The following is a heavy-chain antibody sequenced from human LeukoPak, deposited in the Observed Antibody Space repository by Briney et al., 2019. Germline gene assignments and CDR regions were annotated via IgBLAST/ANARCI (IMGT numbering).Heavy chain of an antibody. CDR3: AKDPNPFAYSSGFDS. J-gene: IGHJ4*02. V-gene: IGHV3-23*01. Sequence: PGGSLRLSCAASGFTFSSYAMSWVRQAPGKGLEWVSAISGSGGSTYYADSVRGRFTISRDNSKNTLYLQMNSLRAEDTAVYYCAKDPNPFAYSSGFDSWGQGTLATVSS. CDR1: GFTFSSYA. CDR2: ISGSGGST. D-gene: IGHD6-19*01.